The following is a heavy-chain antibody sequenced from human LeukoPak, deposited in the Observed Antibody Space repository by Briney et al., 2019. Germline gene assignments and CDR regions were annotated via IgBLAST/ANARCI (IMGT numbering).Heavy chain of an antibody. CDR3: LAQYYFDF. CDR2: IKSKADGGTT. CDR1: GFTLSDAY. Sequence: KSGGSLRLSCAASGFTLSDAYMSWVRQTPGKGLEWVGRIKSKADGGTTNYAAPVKGRFIISGDDSKSTLYLQLNSLKTEDTAVYYCLAQYYFDFWGQGTLVTVSS. D-gene: IGHD4-11*01. J-gene: IGHJ4*02. V-gene: IGHV3-15*01.